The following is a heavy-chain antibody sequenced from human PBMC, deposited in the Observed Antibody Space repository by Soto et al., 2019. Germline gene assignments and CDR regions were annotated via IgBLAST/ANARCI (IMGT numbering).Heavy chain of an antibody. V-gene: IGHV4-28*01. J-gene: IGHJ4*02. CDR2: IHYSGST. D-gene: IGHD1-26*01. CDR3: ATKGNGIYYFDY. CDR1: GYSIRSDNW. Sequence: LSLTCAVSGYSIRSDNWWVWIRQSPGKGLEWVGYIHYSGSTYYNPSLKSRPTMSVDTSKNQFSLEVSSVTAVDTAVYYCATKGNGIYYFDYWGQGTLVTVSS.